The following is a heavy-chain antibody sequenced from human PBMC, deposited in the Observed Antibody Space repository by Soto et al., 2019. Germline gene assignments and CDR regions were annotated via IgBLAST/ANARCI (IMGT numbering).Heavy chain of an antibody. J-gene: IGHJ5*02. CDR2: INPDNGAT. V-gene: IGHV1-2*02. Sequence: QVHLVQSGAEVKKPGASVRVSCKVSGWTFNAYYMHWVRQAPGQGLEWMGWINPDNGATKSPEKFQGRGTITKNTSLTTLYMEMRSQSSDDTSVYFCARDAGGGRYYETGGYYYPGGNWFDPWGQETLVTVSS. CDR3: ARDAGGGRYYETGGYYYPGGNWFDP. CDR1: GWTFNAYY. D-gene: IGHD3-22*01.